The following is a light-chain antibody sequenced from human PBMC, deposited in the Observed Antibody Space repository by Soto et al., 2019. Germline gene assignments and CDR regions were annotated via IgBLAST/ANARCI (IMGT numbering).Light chain of an antibody. CDR2: DVS. Sequence: QSALTQPASVSESPGQSITISCTGTSSDVGAYNYVSWYRQHPGKAPKLMIYDVSNRPSGVSNRFSGSKSGNTASLTISGLQAEDEADYYCSSYTSSSTVVFCGGTKLTVL. CDR3: SSYTSSSTVV. CDR1: SSDVGAYNY. V-gene: IGLV2-14*01. J-gene: IGLJ2*01.